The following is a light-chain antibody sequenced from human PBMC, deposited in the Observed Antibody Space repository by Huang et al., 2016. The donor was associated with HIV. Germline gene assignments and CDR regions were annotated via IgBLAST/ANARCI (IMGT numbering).Light chain of an antibody. CDR1: QTFLYTSNNETY. CDR3: QQYYSTPT. CDR2: GAS. J-gene: IGKJ4*01. V-gene: IGKV4-1*01. Sequence: DIVMTQSPDSLAVALGERVTINCKSSQTFLYTSNNETYLAWYQQRPRQPRRLLIHGASARESGDPDRFSGSGSETDFTLTISGLQAEDVAVYYCQQYYSTPTFGGGTKVEI.